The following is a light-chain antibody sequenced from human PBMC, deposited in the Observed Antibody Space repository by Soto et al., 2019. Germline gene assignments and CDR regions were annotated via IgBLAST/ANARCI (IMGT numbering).Light chain of an antibody. CDR3: QQYHSSPWT. J-gene: IGKJ1*01. Sequence: EIVFTQSPGTLSLSPGESATLSCRASQSIPNNNLAWYQQKPGQAPRLLFYGAFNRASGIPDRFSGSGSGTDFTLTISRVEPVDFAVYSCQQYHSSPWTFGQGTKV. CDR1: QSIPNNN. CDR2: GAF. V-gene: IGKV3-20*01.